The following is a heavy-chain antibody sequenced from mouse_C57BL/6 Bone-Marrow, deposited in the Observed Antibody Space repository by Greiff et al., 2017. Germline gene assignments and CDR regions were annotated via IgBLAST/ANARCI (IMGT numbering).Heavy chain of an antibody. CDR2: INYDGSST. D-gene: IGHD1-1*01. V-gene: IGHV5-16*01. Sequence: EVQRVESEGGLVQPGSSMKLSCTASGFTFSDYYMAWVRQVPEKGLEWVANINYDGSSTYYLDSLKSRFIISRDNAKNILYLQMSSLKSEDTATYYCARDRLYYGSSHWYFDVWGTGTTVTVSS. J-gene: IGHJ1*03. CDR1: GFTFSDYY. CDR3: ARDRLYYGSSHWYFDV.